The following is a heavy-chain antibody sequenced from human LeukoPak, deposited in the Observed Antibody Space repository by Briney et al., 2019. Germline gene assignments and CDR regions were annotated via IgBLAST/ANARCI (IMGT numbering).Heavy chain of an antibody. CDR3: ARSRDYNDSSGYYYGLPTYYFDY. J-gene: IGHJ4*02. CDR2: INHSGST. V-gene: IGHV4-34*01. CDR1: GGSFSGYY. D-gene: IGHD3-22*01. Sequence: PSETLSLTCAVYGGSFSGYYWSWVRQPPGKGLEWIGEINHSGSTNYNPSLKSRVTISVDTSKNQFSLKLSSVTAADTAVYYCARSRDYNDSSGYYYGLPTYYFDYWGQGTLVNVSS.